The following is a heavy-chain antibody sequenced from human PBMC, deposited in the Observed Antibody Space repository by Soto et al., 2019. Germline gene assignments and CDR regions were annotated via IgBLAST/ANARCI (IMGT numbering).Heavy chain of an antibody. D-gene: IGHD6-13*01. CDR2: IWYYGSNK. Sequence: QVQLVESGGGVVQPGRSLRLSCAASGFTFSSYGMHWVRKAPGKGLEWVAVIWYYGSNKYYADSVKGRFTISRDNSKNTLYLQMNRLRAEDTAVYYCARWGIAAGDYWGQGTLVTVSS. CDR3: ARWGIAAGDY. CDR1: GFTFSSYG. J-gene: IGHJ4*02. V-gene: IGHV3-33*01.